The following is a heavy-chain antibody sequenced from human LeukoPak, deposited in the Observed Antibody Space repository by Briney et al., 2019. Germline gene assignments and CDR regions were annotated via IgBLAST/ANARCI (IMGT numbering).Heavy chain of an antibody. CDR3: ARDWGAVTTTNGQLANDY. CDR2: INPSGGST. D-gene: IGHD4-17*01. CDR1: GGTFTSYY. J-gene: IGHJ4*02. Sequence: ASVKVSCKASGGTFTSYYMHWVRQAPGQGLEWMGIINPSGGSTSYAQKFQGRVTMTRDTSTSTVYMELSSLRSEDTAVYYCARDWGAVTTTNGQLANDYWGQGTLVTVSS. V-gene: IGHV1-46*01.